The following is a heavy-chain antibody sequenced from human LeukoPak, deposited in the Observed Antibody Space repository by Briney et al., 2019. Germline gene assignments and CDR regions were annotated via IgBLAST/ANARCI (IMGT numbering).Heavy chain of an antibody. CDR2: TSYSGST. CDR3: ARNGYSGYDLEFRYHYYYMDV. J-gene: IGHJ6*03. V-gene: IGHV4-59*01. D-gene: IGHD5-12*01. Sequence: PSETLSLTCTVSAGSISIDYWSWIRQAPGKVLEYVGYTSYSGSTNYNPSLKSRVTFSLDTSKNHFSLKLSSVTAADTAVYYCARNGYSGYDLEFRYHYYYMDVWGKGTTVTVSS. CDR1: AGSISIDY.